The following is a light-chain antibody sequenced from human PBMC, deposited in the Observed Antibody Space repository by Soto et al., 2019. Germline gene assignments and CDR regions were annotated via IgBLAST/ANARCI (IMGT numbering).Light chain of an antibody. CDR3: QQFGDSRLT. V-gene: IGKV3-20*01. CDR2: GAF. Sequence: EIVVAPVSANLSWSPGQGATLSCRASQSASTNLAWYQQKPGQAPRLLIYGAFNRATGIPDRFIGGGSETDFTLTISRLEPEDFAVYYCQQFGDSRLTFGGGTKVAIK. CDR1: QSASTN. J-gene: IGKJ4*01.